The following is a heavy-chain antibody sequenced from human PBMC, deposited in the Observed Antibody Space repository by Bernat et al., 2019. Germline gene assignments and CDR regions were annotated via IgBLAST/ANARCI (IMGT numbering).Heavy chain of an antibody. J-gene: IGHJ6*03. V-gene: IGHV4-4*02. D-gene: IGHD6-13*01. CDR1: GGSISSSNW. CDR3: ARADSSSFSDYYYYYMDV. CDR2: IYHSGST. Sequence: QVQLQESGSGLVKPSGTLSLTCAVSGGSISSSNWWSWVRQPPGKGMEWIGEIYHSGSTNYNPSLKSRVTISVDKSKNQFSLKLSSVTAADTAVYYCARADSSSFSDYYYYYMDVWGKGTTVTVSS.